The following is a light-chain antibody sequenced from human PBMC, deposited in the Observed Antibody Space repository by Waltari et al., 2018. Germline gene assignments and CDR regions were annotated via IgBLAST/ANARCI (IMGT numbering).Light chain of an antibody. CDR2: RDT. V-gene: IGLV3-27*01. CDR1: VLATKY. Sequence: SFVLTQTYSLSVSPGQTLRATCSGDVLATKYARWFQQKPGQAPVLIISRDTERPSGIPERFSGSSSGTTVTLTIRGAQAEDEADYYCYAAADNNLGVFGGGTKVTVL. CDR3: YAAADNNLGV. J-gene: IGLJ3*02.